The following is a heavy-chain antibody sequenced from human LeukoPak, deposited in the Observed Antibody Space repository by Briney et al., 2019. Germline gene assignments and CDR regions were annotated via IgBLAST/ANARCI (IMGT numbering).Heavy chain of an antibody. Sequence: ASVKVSCKASGGTFSSYAISWVRQAPGQGLEWMGWINPNSGGTNYAQKFQGRVTMTRDTSISTAYMELSRLRSDDTAVYYCARDGAPLYCSSTSCYLYYFDYWGQGTLVTVSS. CDR2: INPNSGGT. CDR3: ARDGAPLYCSSTSCYLYYFDY. CDR1: GGTFSSYA. V-gene: IGHV1-2*02. J-gene: IGHJ4*02. D-gene: IGHD2-2*01.